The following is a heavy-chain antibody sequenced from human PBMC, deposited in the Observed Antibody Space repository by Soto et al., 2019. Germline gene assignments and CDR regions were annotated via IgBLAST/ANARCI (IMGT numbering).Heavy chain of an antibody. V-gene: IGHV4-34*01. J-gene: IGHJ5*02. CDR2: INHSGST. Sequence: SETVSLTCAVYGGSFSGYYWSWIRQPPGKGLEWIGEINHSGSTNYNPSLKSRVTISVDTSKNQFSLKLSSVTAADTAVYYCARALTVLRYFDWSSRPTYNWFDPWGQGTLVTVSS. CDR3: ARALTVLRYFDWSSRPTYNWFDP. CDR1: GGSFSGYY. D-gene: IGHD3-9*01.